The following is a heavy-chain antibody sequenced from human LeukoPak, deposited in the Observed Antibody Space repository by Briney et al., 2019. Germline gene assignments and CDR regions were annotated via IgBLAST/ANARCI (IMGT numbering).Heavy chain of an antibody. Sequence: GGSLRLSCAASGFTFSSYSMNWVRQAPGKGLEWVSSISSSSSYIYYADSVKGRFTISRDNAKNSLYLQMNSLRAEDTALYYCAKEYRSMAFDIWGQGTMVTVSS. CDR3: AKEYRSMAFDI. J-gene: IGHJ3*02. D-gene: IGHD2/OR15-2a*01. V-gene: IGHV3-21*04. CDR1: GFTFSSYS. CDR2: ISSSSSYI.